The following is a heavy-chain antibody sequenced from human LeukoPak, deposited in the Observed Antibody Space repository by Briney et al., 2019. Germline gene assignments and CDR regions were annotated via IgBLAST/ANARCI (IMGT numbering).Heavy chain of an antibody. V-gene: IGHV3-23*01. CDR3: AKSVWGDIVVVVAATLDH. D-gene: IGHD2-15*01. Sequence: GGSLRLSCAASGFTFSSYAMNWVRQAPGKGLEWVSAISGSGGSTYYADSVKGRFTISRDNSKNTLYLQMNSLRAEDTAVYYCAKSVWGDIVVVVAATLDHWGQGTLVTVSS. CDR1: GFTFSSYA. CDR2: ISGSGGST. J-gene: IGHJ4*02.